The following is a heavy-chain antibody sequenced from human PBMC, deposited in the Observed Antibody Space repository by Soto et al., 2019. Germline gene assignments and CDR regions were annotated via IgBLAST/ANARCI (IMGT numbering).Heavy chain of an antibody. CDR3: ASTDVELLWFGEFDP. CDR2: IHYSGST. D-gene: IGHD3-10*01. J-gene: IGHJ5*02. V-gene: IGHV4-39*01. CDR1: GGSISSSSYY. Sequence: QLQLQESGPGLVKPSETLSLTCTVSGGSISSSSYYWGWIRQPPGKGLEWIGSIHYSGSTYYNPYLKSRVTISVDTSKNQFSLKLSSVTAADTAVYYCASTDVELLWFGEFDPWGQGTLVTVSS.